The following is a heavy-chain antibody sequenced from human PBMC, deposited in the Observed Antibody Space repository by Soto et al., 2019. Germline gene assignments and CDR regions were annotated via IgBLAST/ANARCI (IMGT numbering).Heavy chain of an antibody. Sequence: QVQLVESGGGVVQPGRSLRLSCAASGFTFSSYGMHWVRQAPGKGLEWVAVIWYDGSNKYYADSVKGRFTISRDNSKNTLYLQMNSLRAEDTAVYYCAREEFGEFSNWFDPWGQGTLVTVSS. V-gene: IGHV3-33*01. CDR2: IWYDGSNK. CDR3: AREEFGEFSNWFDP. J-gene: IGHJ5*02. D-gene: IGHD3-10*01. CDR1: GFTFSSYG.